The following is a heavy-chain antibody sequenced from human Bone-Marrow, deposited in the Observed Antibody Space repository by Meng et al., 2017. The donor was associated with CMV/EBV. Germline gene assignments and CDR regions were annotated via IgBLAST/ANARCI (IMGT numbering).Heavy chain of an antibody. Sequence: GESLKISCAASGFTFDDYGMSWVRQAPGKGLEWVSGINWNGGSTGYADFVKGRFTISRDNAKNSLYLQMNSLRAEDTALYYCARGGEEYAPSWGDWFDPWGPGTLVTVSS. V-gene: IGHV3-20*04. CDR3: ARGGEEYAPSWGDWFDP. CDR1: GFTFDDYG. J-gene: IGHJ5*02. CDR2: INWNGGST. D-gene: IGHD2-2*01.